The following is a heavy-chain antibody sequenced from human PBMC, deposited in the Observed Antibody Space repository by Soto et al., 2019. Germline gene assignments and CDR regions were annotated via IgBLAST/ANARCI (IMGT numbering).Heavy chain of an antibody. V-gene: IGHV1-18*01. J-gene: IGHJ5*02. CDR1: GYSFTTYG. CDR3: AGSGYLSNWFDP. Sequence: ASVKVSCKASGYSFTTYGIFWVRQAPGQGLEWMGWISPYNGKTNYAQNLQGRVSMTTDTSTTTAYMELRSLRSDDTAVYYCAGSGYLSNWFDPWGQGTLVTAPQ. D-gene: IGHD3-22*01. CDR2: ISPYNGKT.